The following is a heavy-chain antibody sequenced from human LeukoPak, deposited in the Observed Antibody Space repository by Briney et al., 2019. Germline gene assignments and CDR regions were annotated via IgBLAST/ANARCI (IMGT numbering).Heavy chain of an antibody. D-gene: IGHD2-21*01. CDR3: AVTHSDVGFDY. CDR2: IYTSGST. CDR1: GGSISSRSYY. J-gene: IGHJ4*02. Sequence: SETLSLTCTVSGGSISSRSYYWSWIRQPAGKGLEWIGRIYTSGSTKYNPSLKSRVTISVDTSKNQFSLRLSSVTAADTAVYYCAVTHSDVGFDYWGQGTLVTVSS. V-gene: IGHV4-61*02.